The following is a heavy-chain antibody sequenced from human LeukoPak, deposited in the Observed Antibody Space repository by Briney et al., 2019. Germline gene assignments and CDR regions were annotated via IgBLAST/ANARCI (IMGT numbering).Heavy chain of an antibody. CDR2: ISSSSYI. Sequence: GGSLRLSCAASGFTFSSYRMNWVRQAPGKGLEWVSSISSSSYIYYADSVKGRFTISRDNAKNSLYLQMNSLRAEDTAVYYCARDGRLEAAAGWFDPWGQGTLVTVSS. CDR1: GFTFSSYR. CDR3: ARDGRLEAAAGWFDP. J-gene: IGHJ5*02. V-gene: IGHV3-21*01. D-gene: IGHD6-13*01.